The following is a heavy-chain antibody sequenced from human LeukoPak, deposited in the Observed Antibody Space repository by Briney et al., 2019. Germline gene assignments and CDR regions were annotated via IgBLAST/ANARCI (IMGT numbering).Heavy chain of an antibody. CDR2: INHSGST. J-gene: IGHJ3*02. CDR3: ARALVRDAFDI. D-gene: IGHD6-13*01. V-gene: IGHV4-34*01. Sequence: SETLSLTCPVYGGSFSGYYWSWIRQPPGKGLEWIGEINHSGSTNYNPSLKSRVTISVDTSKNQFSLKLSSVTAADTAVYYCARALVRDAFDIWGQGTMVTVSS. CDR1: GGSFSGYY.